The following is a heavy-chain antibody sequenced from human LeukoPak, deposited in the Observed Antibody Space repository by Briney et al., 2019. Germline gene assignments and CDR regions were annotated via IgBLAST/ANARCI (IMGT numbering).Heavy chain of an antibody. Sequence: GGSLRLSCAASGFTFSSYAMSWVRQAPGKGLEWVSAISGSGGSTYYADSVKGRFTISRDNSKNTLYLQMNSLRAEDTAVYYCARVGDSSGYYVPYFDYWGQGTLVTVSS. CDR2: ISGSGGST. CDR1: GFTFSSYA. V-gene: IGHV3-23*01. CDR3: ARVGDSSGYYVPYFDY. J-gene: IGHJ4*02. D-gene: IGHD3-22*01.